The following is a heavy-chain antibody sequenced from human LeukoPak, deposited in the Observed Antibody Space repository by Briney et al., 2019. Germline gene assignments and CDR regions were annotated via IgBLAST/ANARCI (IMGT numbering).Heavy chain of an antibody. CDR1: GYTFTSHG. CDR3: ARDPVGSSGWYEARNWFDP. J-gene: IGHJ5*02. Sequence: ASVKVSCKASGYTFTSHGISWVRQAPGQGLEWMGWISAYNGNTNYAQKLQGRVTMTTDTSTSTAYMELRSLRSDDTAVYYCARDPVGSSGWYEARNWFDPWGQGTLVTVSS. D-gene: IGHD6-19*01. V-gene: IGHV1-18*01. CDR2: ISAYNGNT.